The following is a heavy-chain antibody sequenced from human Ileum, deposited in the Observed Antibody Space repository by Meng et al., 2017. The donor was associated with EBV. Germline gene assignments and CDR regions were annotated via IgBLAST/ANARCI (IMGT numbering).Heavy chain of an antibody. CDR1: GGSFSSSNW. V-gene: IGHV4-4*02. CDR2: ISHSGST. CDR3: ARQYGGNRGWFDP. Sequence: QVPLQESGPGLVEPSGXLSLTRXVSGGSFSSSNWWSWVRQTPGKGLEWIGEISHSGSTHYNPSLKSRVTISVDTSKNQFSLKLSSVTAADTAVYYCARQYGGNRGWFDPWGQGTMVTVSS. J-gene: IGHJ5*02. D-gene: IGHD4-23*01.